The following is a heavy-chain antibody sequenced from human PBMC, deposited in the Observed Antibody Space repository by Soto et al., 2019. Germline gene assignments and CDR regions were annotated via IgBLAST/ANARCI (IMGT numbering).Heavy chain of an antibody. Sequence: TSETLSLTCTVSGGSSSSSSYYWGWIRQPPGKGLEWIGSIYYSGSTYYNPSLKSRVTISVDTSKNQFSLKLRSVTAADTAVYYFARHSYYYGSTYGCWLDPWGQGTLVTVSS. CDR3: ARHSYYYGSTYGCWLDP. CDR1: GGSSSSSSYY. V-gene: IGHV4-39*01. J-gene: IGHJ5*02. CDR2: IYYSGST. D-gene: IGHD3-10*01.